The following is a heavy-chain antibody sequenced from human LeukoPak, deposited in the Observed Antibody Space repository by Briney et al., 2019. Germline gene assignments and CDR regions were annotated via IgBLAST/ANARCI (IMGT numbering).Heavy chain of an antibody. CDR3: ARDQARVTTCPGDY. D-gene: IGHD3-22*01. Sequence: ASVKVSCKASGYSFTSYHIHWVRQAPGQGLEWMGIINPSGGSTTYAQKFQGRVTMTGDTSTSTVYMELSSLRSEDTAMYYCARDQARVTTCPGDYWGQGTVVTVSS. CDR2: INPSGGST. CDR1: GYSFTSYH. V-gene: IGHV1-46*01. J-gene: IGHJ4*02.